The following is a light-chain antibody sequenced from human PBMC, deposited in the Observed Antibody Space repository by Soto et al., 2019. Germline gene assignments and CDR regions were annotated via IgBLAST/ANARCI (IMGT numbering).Light chain of an antibody. CDR1: SSDVGRYDY. Sequence: QSVLTQPRSVSGSPGQSVTISCTGTSSDVGRYDYVSWYQQYPGEAPKLIIYDVTERPSGVPDRFSGSKSGNTASLTISGLRDEDEADYSCCSFAGSYSYVFGGGTKVTVL. CDR2: DVT. CDR3: CSFAGSYSYV. J-gene: IGLJ1*01. V-gene: IGLV2-11*01.